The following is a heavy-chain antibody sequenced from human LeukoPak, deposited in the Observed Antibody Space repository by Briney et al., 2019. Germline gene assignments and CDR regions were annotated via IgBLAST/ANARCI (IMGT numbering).Heavy chain of an antibody. Sequence: PGGSLRLSCAASGFTFRHYWMSWVRQAPGTGLEWVANIKQDGSDRNYVTSVRGRFTISRDNAESSLYLQMNSLRVEDTAVYYCVRNLAVAGTCFDSWGQGTLVTVSS. J-gene: IGHJ4*02. CDR1: GFTFRHYW. V-gene: IGHV3-7*03. D-gene: IGHD6-19*01. CDR3: VRNLAVAGTCFDS. CDR2: IKQDGSDR.